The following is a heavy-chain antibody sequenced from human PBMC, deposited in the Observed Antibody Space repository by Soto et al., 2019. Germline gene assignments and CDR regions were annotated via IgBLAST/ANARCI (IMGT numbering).Heavy chain of an antibody. CDR2: IIPVFGTA. Sequence: QVQLVQSGAEVKKPGSSVRVSCKASGGTLRNYGISWVRQAPGQGLEWMGGIIPVFGTANYAQKFQGRVTLTAEESTSTVYMDVTSLRSEDTAVYCCSRGDATKIVVTTYYGMDVWGQGTTVTVSS. V-gene: IGHV1-69*12. CDR1: GGTLRNYG. CDR3: SRGDATKIVVTTYYGMDV. D-gene: IGHD4-17*01. J-gene: IGHJ6*02.